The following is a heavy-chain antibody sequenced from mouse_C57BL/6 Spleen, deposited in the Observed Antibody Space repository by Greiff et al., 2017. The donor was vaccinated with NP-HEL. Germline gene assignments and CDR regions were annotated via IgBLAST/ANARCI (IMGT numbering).Heavy chain of an antibody. J-gene: IGHJ1*03. CDR1: GFTFSSYT. CDR2: ISGGGGNT. Sequence: EVMLVESGGGLVKPGGSLKLSCAASGFTFSSYTMSWVRRTPEKRLGWVATISGGGGNTYYPDSVKGRFTISRDNAKNTLYPQMSSLRSEDTALYYCARGGNYVGDWYFDVWGTGTTVTVSS. D-gene: IGHD2-1*01. V-gene: IGHV5-9*01. CDR3: ARGGNYVGDWYFDV.